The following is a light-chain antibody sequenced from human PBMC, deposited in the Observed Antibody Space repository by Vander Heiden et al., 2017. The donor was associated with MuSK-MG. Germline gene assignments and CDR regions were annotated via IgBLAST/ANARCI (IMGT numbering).Light chain of an antibody. CDR2: AAS. J-gene: IGKJ4*01. CDR1: QGISNY. Sequence: DIQMTQSPSSLSASVGDRVTITCRASQGISNYLAWYQQKPGKIPKLLIYAASTLQSGVPSRFSGTGSGTDCTLTMISLTPEDVTTYSCLEDTGAALSCGGAGKAKI. V-gene: IGKV1-27*01. CDR3: LEDTGAALS.